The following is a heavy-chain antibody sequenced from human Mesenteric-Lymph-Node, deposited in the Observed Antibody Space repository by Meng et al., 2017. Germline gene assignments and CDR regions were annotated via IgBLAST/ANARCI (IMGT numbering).Heavy chain of an antibody. CDR2: MYPGDSKT. CDR3: ARLPQLTGDVGFDY. CDR1: GYSFYGYW. Sequence: GGSLRLSCKGSGYSFYGYWIAWVRQMPGKGLEWMGIMYPGDSKTRYSPSFQGQVTISADKSISTAYLQWSSLKASDTAMYYCARLPQLTGDVGFDYWGQGTLVTVSS. D-gene: IGHD7-27*01. J-gene: IGHJ4*02. V-gene: IGHV5-51*01.